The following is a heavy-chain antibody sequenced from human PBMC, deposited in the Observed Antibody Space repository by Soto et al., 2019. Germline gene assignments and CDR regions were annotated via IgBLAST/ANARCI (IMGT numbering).Heavy chain of an antibody. CDR2: INPNSGGT. D-gene: IGHD6-19*01. V-gene: IGHV1-2*02. CDR3: ARDQSPSSGWPGMDV. Sequence: ASVKVSCKASGYTFTDYYMHWVRRAPGQGLEWMGWINPNSGGTNYAQKFQGRVTMTRDTSISTAYMELNRLRSDDTAVYYCARDQSPSSGWPGMDVWGQGTTVTVSS. CDR1: GYTFTDYY. J-gene: IGHJ6*02.